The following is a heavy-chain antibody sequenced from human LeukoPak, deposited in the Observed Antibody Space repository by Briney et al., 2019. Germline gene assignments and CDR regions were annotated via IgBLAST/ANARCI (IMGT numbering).Heavy chain of an antibody. CDR2: IRYDGSNK. D-gene: IGHD3-22*01. CDR3: AKDHYDSSGPWSGS. J-gene: IGHJ4*02. V-gene: IGHV3-30*02. CDR1: GFTFSSYG. Sequence: GGSLRLSCAASGFTFSSYGMHWVRQAPGKGLEWVAFIRYDGSNKYYADSVKGRFTISRDNSKNTLYLQMNSLRAEDTAVYYCAKDHYDSSGPWSGSWGQGTLVTVSS.